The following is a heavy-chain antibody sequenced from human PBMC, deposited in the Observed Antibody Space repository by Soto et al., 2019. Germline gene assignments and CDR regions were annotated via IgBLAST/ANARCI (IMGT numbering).Heavy chain of an antibody. CDR3: ARDRGVGGAGPR. J-gene: IGHJ4*02. D-gene: IGHD6-19*01. V-gene: IGHV4-31*03. Sequence: QVQLQESGPGLVKPSQTLSLTCTVSGGSISSGGYYWSWIRQHPGKGLEWIGYIYYSGSTYYNPSLKSRXXIXVXXSKNQFSLKLSSVTAADTAVYYCARDRGVGGAGPRWGQGTLVTVSS. CDR2: IYYSGST. CDR1: GGSISSGGYY.